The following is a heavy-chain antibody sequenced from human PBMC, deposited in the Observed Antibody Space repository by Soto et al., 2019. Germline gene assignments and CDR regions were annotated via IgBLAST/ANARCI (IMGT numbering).Heavy chain of an antibody. CDR2: IDWEDTK. J-gene: IGHJ6*02. CDR3: ARAFYGMDV. CDR1: GFSLSVTGMR. Sequence: GPTLVNPTQTLTLTCTVSGFSLSVTGMRVTWIRQPPGKALEWLARIDWEDTKLYSTSLKTRLSISKDTSKNQVVLTMTNMDPADTATYYCARAFYGMDVWGPGTTVTVSS. V-gene: IGHV2-70*04.